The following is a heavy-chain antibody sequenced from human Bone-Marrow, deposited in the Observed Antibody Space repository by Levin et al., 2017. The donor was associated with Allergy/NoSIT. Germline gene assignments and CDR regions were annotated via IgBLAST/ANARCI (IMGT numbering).Heavy chain of an antibody. Sequence: ASVKVSCKASGYTFTSYAMHWVRQAPGQRLEWMGWINAGNGNTKYSQKFQGRVTITRDTSASTAYMELSSLRSEDTAVYYCARDGNKSVTPQYYFDYWGQGTLVTVSS. J-gene: IGHJ4*02. CDR1: GYTFTSYA. CDR2: INAGNGNT. D-gene: IGHD4-17*01. V-gene: IGHV1-3*01. CDR3: ARDGNKSVTPQYYFDY.